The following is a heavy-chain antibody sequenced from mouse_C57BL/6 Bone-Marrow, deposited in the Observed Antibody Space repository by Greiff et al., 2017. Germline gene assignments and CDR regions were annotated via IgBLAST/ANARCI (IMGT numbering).Heavy chain of an antibody. Sequence: ESGPGLVQPSQSLSITCTVSGFSLTSYGVHWVRQSPGKGLEWLGVIWSGGSTDYNAAFISSLSISKDNSKSQVFFNMNSLQADDTAIYYCARNSDYDPYWYFDVWGTGTTVTVSS. J-gene: IGHJ1*03. CDR3: ARNSDYDPYWYFDV. D-gene: IGHD2-4*01. V-gene: IGHV2-2*01. CDR1: GFSLTSYG. CDR2: IWSGGST.